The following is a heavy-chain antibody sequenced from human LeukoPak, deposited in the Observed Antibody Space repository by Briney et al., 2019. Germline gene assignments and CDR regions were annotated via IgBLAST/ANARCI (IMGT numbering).Heavy chain of an antibody. CDR3: AGGTGFIIKD. CDR2: IKQDGSEK. J-gene: IGHJ4*02. D-gene: IGHD3-9*01. Sequence: GGSLRLSCAASGFTFSLYWMNWIRRAPGKGLEWVANIKQDGSEKNYVDSVKGRFTISRDNAKNSLYLQMNNLRVEDTAMYYCAGGTGFIIKDWGQGTLVTVSS. CDR1: GFTFSLYW. V-gene: IGHV3-7*03.